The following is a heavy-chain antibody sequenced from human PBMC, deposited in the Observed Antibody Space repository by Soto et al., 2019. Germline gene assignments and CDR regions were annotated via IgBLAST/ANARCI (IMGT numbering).Heavy chain of an antibody. V-gene: IGHV4-30-4*01. CDR3: GRHGNYDIGWFDP. D-gene: IGHD3-9*01. J-gene: IGHJ5*02. CDR2: THYSGSV. Sequence: QVQLQESGPGLVKPSQTLSLTCTVSGASISSGDDYWSWIRRPPGKGLEWIGYTHYSGSVNYNPSLKSRVTISADASRSHVALILKSVTAADTAVYYCGRHGNYDIGWFDPWGQGILVTVSS. CDR1: GASISSGDDY.